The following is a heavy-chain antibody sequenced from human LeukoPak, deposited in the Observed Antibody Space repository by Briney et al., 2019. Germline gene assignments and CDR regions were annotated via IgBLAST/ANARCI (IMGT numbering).Heavy chain of an antibody. V-gene: IGHV4-30-2*01. CDR1: GGSISSGGYY. Sequence: PSQTLSLTCTVSGGSISSGGYYWSWIRQPPGKGLEWIGYIYHSGSTYYNPSLKSRVTISVDRSKNQFSLKLSSVTAADTAVYYCASQRHRYSSPDYWGQGTLVTVSS. J-gene: IGHJ4*02. D-gene: IGHD1-1*01. CDR2: IYHSGST. CDR3: ASQRHRYSSPDY.